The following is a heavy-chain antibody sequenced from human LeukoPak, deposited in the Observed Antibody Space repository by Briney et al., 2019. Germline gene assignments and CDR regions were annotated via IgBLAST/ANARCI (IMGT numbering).Heavy chain of an antibody. V-gene: IGHV4-31*03. D-gene: IGHD3-9*01. CDR3: ARLYDILTGYPYYFDY. Sequence: SQTLSLTCTVSGGSINSGDYYWSWLRQHPGKGLEWVGYIFYTGSTYYNPSLKSRVSISVDTSRNQFSLKLSSVTAADTAVYYCARLYDILTGYPYYFDYWGQRTLVTVSS. J-gene: IGHJ4*02. CDR2: IFYTGST. CDR1: GGSINSGDYY.